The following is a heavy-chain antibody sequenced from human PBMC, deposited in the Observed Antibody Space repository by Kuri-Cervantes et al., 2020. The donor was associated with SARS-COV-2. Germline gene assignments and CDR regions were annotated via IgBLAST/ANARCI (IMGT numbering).Heavy chain of an antibody. CDR1: GGSISSSNW. D-gene: IGHD3-22*01. CDR2: INHSGST. Sequence: SETLSLTCAVSGGSISSSNWWSWVRQPPGKGLEWIGEINHSGSTNYNPSLKSRVTISVDTSKNQFSLKLSSVTAADTAVYYCARGRRYYDSSGYLYYWGQGTLVTV. V-gene: IGHV4-4*02. J-gene: IGHJ4*02. CDR3: ARGRRYYDSSGYLYY.